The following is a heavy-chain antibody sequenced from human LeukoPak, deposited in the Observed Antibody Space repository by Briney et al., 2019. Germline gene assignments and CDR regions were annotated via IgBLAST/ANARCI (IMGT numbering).Heavy chain of an antibody. CDR1: GGSTNNYY. V-gene: IGHV4-59*01. Sequence: SETLSLTCTVSGGSTNNYYWTWIRQPPGKGLEWIGNIYNSGNTNYNPSLKSRVTISIDTSKNQFSLKVISVTAADTAIYYCARGGDTSGHYYFEYFQHWGQGTLVTVSS. CDR2: IYNSGNT. D-gene: IGHD3-22*01. J-gene: IGHJ1*01. CDR3: ARGGDTSGHYYFEYFQH.